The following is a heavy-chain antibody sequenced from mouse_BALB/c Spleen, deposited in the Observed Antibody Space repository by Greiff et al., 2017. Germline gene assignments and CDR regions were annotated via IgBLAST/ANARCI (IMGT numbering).Heavy chain of an antibody. J-gene: IGHJ3*01. CDR1: GFTFSSYT. CDR3: ARLGYDSFAY. V-gene: IGHV5-9*03. Sequence: DVKLVESGGGLVKPGGSLKLSCAASGFTFSSYTMSWVRQTPEKRLEWVATISSGGGNTYYPDSVKGRFTISRDNAKNNLYLQMSSLRSEDTALYYCARLGYDSFAYWGQGTLVTVSA. D-gene: IGHD2-4*01. CDR2: ISSGGGNT.